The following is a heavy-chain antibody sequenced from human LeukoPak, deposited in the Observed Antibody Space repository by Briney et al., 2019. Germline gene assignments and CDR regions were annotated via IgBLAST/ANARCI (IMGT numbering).Heavy chain of an antibody. V-gene: IGHV1-2*02. J-gene: IGHJ4*02. D-gene: IGHD3-10*01. CDR2: INPNSGGT. CDR1: GYTFTGYY. CDR3: ARASYYGSGSPFDY. Sequence: GASVKVSCKASGYTFTGYYMHWVRQAPGQGLEWMGWINPNSGGTNYAQKFQGRVTMTRDTSISTAYMELSRLRPDDTAVYYCARASYYGSGSPFDYWGQGTLVTVSS.